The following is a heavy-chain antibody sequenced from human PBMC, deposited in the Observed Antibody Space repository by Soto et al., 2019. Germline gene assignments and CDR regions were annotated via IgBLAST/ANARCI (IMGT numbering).Heavy chain of an antibody. CDR2: IRGKAYGGTT. CDR3: AREGQWLIPPYYYYAMDV. J-gene: IGHJ6*02. Sequence: PVGSLRLSCTASGFTFGGYAMSWFRQAPGKGLEWVGFIRGKAYGGTTEYAASVQGRFTISRDDSKSIAYLQMNSLKTEDTAVYYCAREGQWLIPPYYYYAMDVWGQGTTVTVS. D-gene: IGHD6-19*01. V-gene: IGHV3-49*03. CDR1: GFTFGGYA.